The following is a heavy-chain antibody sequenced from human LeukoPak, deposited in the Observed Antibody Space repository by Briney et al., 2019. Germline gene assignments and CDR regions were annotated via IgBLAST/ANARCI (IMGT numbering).Heavy chain of an antibody. V-gene: IGHV3-74*01. D-gene: IGHD2/OR15-2a*01. CDR3: ARSLGNRDDY. J-gene: IGHJ4*02. Sequence: AGSLRPSCAAPGFTFSRYWMHWVRQAPEKGLVWVSRISGDGSSTTYAHSVKGRFTISRDNAKNTLYLQMNSLRAEDTAVYYCARSLGNRDDYWGQGTLV. CDR2: ISGDGSST. CDR1: GFTFSRYW.